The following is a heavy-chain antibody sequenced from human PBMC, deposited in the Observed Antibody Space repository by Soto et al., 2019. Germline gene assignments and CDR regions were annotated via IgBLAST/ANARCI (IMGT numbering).Heavy chain of an antibody. V-gene: IGHV1-69*02. J-gene: IGHJ4*02. CDR1: GGTFSSYT. D-gene: IGHD2-2*02. Sequence: QVQLVQSGAEVKKPGSSVKVSCKASGGTFSSYTISWVRQAPGQGLEWMGRIIPILGIANYAQKFQGRVTIXAXKXXSTAYMELSSLRSEDTAVYYCAMEYCSSTSCYRDSWGQGTLVTVSS. CDR2: IIPILGIA. CDR3: AMEYCSSTSCYRDS.